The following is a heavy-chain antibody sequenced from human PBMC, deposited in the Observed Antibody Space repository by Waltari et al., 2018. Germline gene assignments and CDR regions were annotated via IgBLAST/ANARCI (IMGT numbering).Heavy chain of an antibody. Sequence: QLQLQESGPGLVKPSETLSLTCTVSVGSISSSSYYWGWLRQPPGKGLEWIGRIYYSGSTYYNRSLKSRVTIAVETSKNQFSLKLSSVTAADTAVYYCARRQGGIRRVGFDYWGQGTLVTVSS. D-gene: IGHD1-1*01. CDR3: ARRQGGIRRVGFDY. CDR2: IYYSGST. J-gene: IGHJ4*02. V-gene: IGHV4-39*01. CDR1: VGSISSSSYY.